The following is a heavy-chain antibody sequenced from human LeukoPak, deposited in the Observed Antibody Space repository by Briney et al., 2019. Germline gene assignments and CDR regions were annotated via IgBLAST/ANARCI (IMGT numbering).Heavy chain of an antibody. V-gene: IGHV1-2*02. CDR2: ISPNSGGT. J-gene: IGHJ3*01. Sequence: ASVKVSCKASGYTFTGYYIHWVRQAPGQGLEWMGWISPNSGGTDYAQQFQGRVTMTRDTSINTVYMELSGLTSDDTAVYYCARPAKVDTAMVRNAFDLWGQGTMVTVSS. D-gene: IGHD5-18*01. CDR3: ARPAKVDTAMVRNAFDL. CDR1: GYTFTGYY.